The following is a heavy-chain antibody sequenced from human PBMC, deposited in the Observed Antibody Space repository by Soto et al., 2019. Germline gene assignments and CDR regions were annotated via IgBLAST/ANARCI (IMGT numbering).Heavy chain of an antibody. CDR1: GFTFSSYA. D-gene: IGHD2-15*01. CDR3: ARFYCRGGSCYSGDAFDI. Sequence: EVQLLESGGGLVQPGGSLRLSCAASGFTFSSYAMSWVRQAPGKGLEWVSAISTSTSYIYYADSVKGRFTISRDNAKNTVYLQMNSLRAEDTAVYYCARFYCRGGSCYSGDAFDIWGQGTMVTVSS. V-gene: IGHV3-21*01. J-gene: IGHJ3*02. CDR2: ISTSTSYI.